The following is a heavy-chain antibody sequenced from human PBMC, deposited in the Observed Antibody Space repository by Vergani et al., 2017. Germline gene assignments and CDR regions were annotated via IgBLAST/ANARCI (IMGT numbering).Heavy chain of an antibody. D-gene: IGHD3-10*01. CDR3: ARSRIYYGAGSPDY. Sequence: QVKLQESGPGLVKPSETLSLTCTVSGASVKSYYWSWIRQPPGKGLEWMGYVSFRGDTLYDPSVKGRMTISLNTSSNQFSLYLTSVTAADTAVYYCARSRIYYGAGSPDYWGQGTLVTVSS. CDR1: GASVKSYY. V-gene: IGHV4-59*02. J-gene: IGHJ4*02. CDR2: VSFRGDT.